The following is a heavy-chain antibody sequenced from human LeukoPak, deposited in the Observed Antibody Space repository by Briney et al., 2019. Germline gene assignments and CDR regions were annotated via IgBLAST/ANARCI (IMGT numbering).Heavy chain of an antibody. J-gene: IGHJ3*01. Sequence: GGSLRLSCAASGFTFTNAWMSWVRQAPGKGLEWVGRFKTKTDGGTTDCAAPVKGRFTISRDASKYTLYLQMDSLKTEDTAMYYCTTDNWRGLDAFDVWGLGTMVTVSS. V-gene: IGHV3-15*01. CDR1: GFTFTNAW. CDR2: FKTKTDGGTT. CDR3: TTDNWRGLDAFDV. D-gene: IGHD3-3*01.